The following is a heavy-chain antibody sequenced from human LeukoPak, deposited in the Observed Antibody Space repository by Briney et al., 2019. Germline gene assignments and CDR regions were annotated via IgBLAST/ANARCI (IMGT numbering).Heavy chain of an antibody. CDR2: INAGNGNT. Sequence: ASVKVSCKASGYTFTSYAMHWVRQAPGQRLEWMGWINAGNGNTKYSQKLQGRVTITRDTSASTAYMELSSLRSEDTAVYYCARAKVYGSGSYYTDWGQGTLVTVSS. CDR1: GYTFTSYA. J-gene: IGHJ4*02. D-gene: IGHD3-10*01. CDR3: ARAKVYGSGSYYTD. V-gene: IGHV1-3*01.